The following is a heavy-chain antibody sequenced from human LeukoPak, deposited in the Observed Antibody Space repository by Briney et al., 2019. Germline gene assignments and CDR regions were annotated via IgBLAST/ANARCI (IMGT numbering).Heavy chain of an antibody. CDR3: SRDSHGDDVYDY. V-gene: IGHV3-49*04. J-gene: IGHJ4*02. CDR2: IRRRACGGTT. D-gene: IGHD1-1*01. Sequence: PGGSLRLSCTVSGFTFDDFAMTWVRQAPGKGLEWVGFIRRRACGGTTDYAASVKGRFSISIDESKNIAYLQMNSLKTEDTAMYFCSRDSHGDDVYDYWGQGTLVTVSS. CDR1: GFTFDDFA.